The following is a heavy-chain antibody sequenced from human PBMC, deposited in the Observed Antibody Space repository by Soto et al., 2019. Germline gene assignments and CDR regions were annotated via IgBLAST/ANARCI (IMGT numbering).Heavy chain of an antibody. CDR1: GYTLTELS. D-gene: IGHD6-13*01. J-gene: IGHJ6*02. CDR3: ATDQGQPWHGGYYYSGMDF. V-gene: IGHV1-24*01. Sequence: QVQLVQSGAEVKKPGASVKVSCKVSGYTLTELSMHWVRQAPGKGLEWMGGFDPEDGETIYAQKFQGRVTMTEDTSTYTAYMELSSLRSEDTAVYYCATDQGQPWHGGYYYSGMDFWGQGTTVTVSS. CDR2: FDPEDGET.